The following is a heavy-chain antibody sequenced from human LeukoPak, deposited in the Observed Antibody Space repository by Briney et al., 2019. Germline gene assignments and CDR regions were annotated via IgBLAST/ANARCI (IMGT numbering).Heavy chain of an antibody. CDR1: GFTFDDYA. D-gene: IGHD3-22*01. J-gene: IGHJ6*03. V-gene: IGHV3-9*01. CDR3: AKDILDSSGYYYYYYMDA. CDR2: TSWNSGSI. Sequence: GGSLRLSCAASGFTFDDYAMHWVRQAPGKGLEWVSGTSWNSGSIGYADSVKGRFTISRDNAKNSLYLQMNSLRAEDTALYYCAKDILDSSGYYYYYYMDAWGKGTTVTVSS.